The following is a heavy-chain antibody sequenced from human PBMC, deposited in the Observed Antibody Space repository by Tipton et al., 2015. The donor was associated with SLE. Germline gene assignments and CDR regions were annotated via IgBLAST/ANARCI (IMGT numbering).Heavy chain of an antibody. CDR2: ISSDGGNK. V-gene: IGHV3-30*04. J-gene: IGHJ6*02. Sequence: SLRLSCAASGITFTTYAMHWVRQAPGKGLEWVAIISSDGGNKYYADSVKGRFTISRDNSDDTLFLQMNSLRAEDTAVYYCARENFYFYSGMDVWGQGTTVTVS. CDR3: ARENFYFYSGMDV. CDR1: GITFTTYA.